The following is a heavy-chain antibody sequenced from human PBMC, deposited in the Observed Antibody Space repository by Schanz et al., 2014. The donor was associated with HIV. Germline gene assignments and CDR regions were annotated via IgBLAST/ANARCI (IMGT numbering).Heavy chain of an antibody. V-gene: IGHV1-8*02. J-gene: IGHJ5*02. D-gene: IGHD6-6*01. CDR1: GYTFTGYF. CDR3: ARARAKIEGRPVGNWFDP. Sequence: QVQLVQSGAEMKKPGASVKVSCKTSGYTFTGYFMHWVRQAPGQGLEWMGWMNPNSGHTGYAQKFQGRVDMTRTTSISTAYMELRGLTSEDTAVYFCARARAKIEGRPVGNWFDPWGQGTLVTVSS. CDR2: MNPNSGHT.